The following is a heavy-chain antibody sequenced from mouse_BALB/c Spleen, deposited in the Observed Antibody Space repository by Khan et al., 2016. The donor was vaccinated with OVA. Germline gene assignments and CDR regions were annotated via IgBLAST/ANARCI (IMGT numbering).Heavy chain of an antibody. CDR1: GFSLTNYG. D-gene: IGHD2-10*01. CDR2: IWSDGST. V-gene: IGHV2-6-1*01. Sequence: QVQLKESGPGLAAPSQSLSITCTISGFSLTNYGVHWVRQPPGKGLEWLVVIWSDGSTTYNSALKSRLTITKDNSQSQVFLKMNSLQTDDTAIYFCASYPYYHDNIMDDWGLGTSVTVSS. CDR3: ASYPYYHDNIMDD. J-gene: IGHJ4*01.